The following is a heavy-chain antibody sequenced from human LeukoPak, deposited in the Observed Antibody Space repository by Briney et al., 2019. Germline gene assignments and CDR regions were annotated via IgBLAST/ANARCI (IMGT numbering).Heavy chain of an antibody. CDR2: IYYSGST. Sequence: SETLSLTCTVSGGSISSSSYYWGWIRQPPGKGLEWIGSIYYSGSTYYNPSLKSRVTISVDTSKNQFSLKLSSVTAADTAVYYCARAGKDIVATIIDYWGQGTLVTVSS. V-gene: IGHV4-39*07. CDR3: ARAGKDIVATIIDY. J-gene: IGHJ4*02. CDR1: GGSISSSSYY. D-gene: IGHD5-12*01.